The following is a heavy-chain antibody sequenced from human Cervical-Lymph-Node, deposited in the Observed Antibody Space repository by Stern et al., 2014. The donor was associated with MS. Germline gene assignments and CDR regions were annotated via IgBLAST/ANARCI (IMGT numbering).Heavy chain of an antibody. CDR1: GFKFSIYW. CDR2: IYPGDSKT. CDR3: ARQTTAWASDV. D-gene: IGHD1-14*01. Sequence: MQLVQSGAELIRPGESLKISCKGSGFKFSIYWIAWVRQMPGKGLEWMGIIYPGDSKTRYSPSFQGQVTMSADKSTSTAYLQWSSLNASDTAMYFCARQTTAWASDVWGQGTLVTVSS. J-gene: IGHJ4*02. V-gene: IGHV5-51*01.